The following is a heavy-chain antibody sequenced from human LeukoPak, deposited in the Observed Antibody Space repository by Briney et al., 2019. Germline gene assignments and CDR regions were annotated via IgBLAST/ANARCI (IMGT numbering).Heavy chain of an antibody. CDR1: GGSVSSGNYY. Sequence: PSETLSLTCTVSGGSVSSGNYYWSWIRQPPGKGLEWIGYIYYSGSTNYNPSLKSRVTMSVDTSKNQFSLKLSSVTAADTAVYYCAREDYCSGGSCYSGYFQHWGQGTLVTVSS. CDR3: AREDYCSGGSCYSGYFQH. V-gene: IGHV4-61*01. CDR2: IYYSGST. J-gene: IGHJ1*01. D-gene: IGHD2-15*01.